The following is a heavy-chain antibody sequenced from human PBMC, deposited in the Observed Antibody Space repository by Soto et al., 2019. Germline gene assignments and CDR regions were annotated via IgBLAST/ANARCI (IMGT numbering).Heavy chain of an antibody. Sequence: QVQLVQSGAEVKKPGASVKVSCKASGYTFTSYGISWVRQAPGQGLEWMGWISAYNGNTNYAQKLQGRVTMTTDTSTSTAYMELRSLRSDDTAVYHCARSIVVVLAAHNWFDPWGQGTLVTVSS. D-gene: IGHD2-2*01. J-gene: IGHJ5*02. V-gene: IGHV1-18*01. CDR2: ISAYNGNT. CDR1: GYTFTSYG. CDR3: ARSIVVVLAAHNWFDP.